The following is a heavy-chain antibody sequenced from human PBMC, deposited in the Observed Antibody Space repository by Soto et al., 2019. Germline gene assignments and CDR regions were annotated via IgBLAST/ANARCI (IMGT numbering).Heavy chain of an antibody. CDR1: CGSISSGGYY. CDR3: ARDWGRLQGTTHWFDP. Sequence: SETLSLTCTVSCGSISSGGYYWSWIRQHPGKGLEWIGYIYYSGSTYYNPSLKSRVTISVDTSKNQFSLKLSSVTAADTAVYYCARDWGRLQGTTHWFDPWGQGTLVTVSS. D-gene: IGHD3-16*01. V-gene: IGHV4-31*03. J-gene: IGHJ5*02. CDR2: IYYSGST.